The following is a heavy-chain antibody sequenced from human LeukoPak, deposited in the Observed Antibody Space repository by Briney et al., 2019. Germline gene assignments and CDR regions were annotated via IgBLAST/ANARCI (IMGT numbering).Heavy chain of an antibody. D-gene: IGHD6-19*01. CDR1: GGSFSGYY. J-gene: IGHJ5*02. Sequence: SETLSLTCAVYGGSFSGYYWSWIRQPPGKGLEWIGEINHSGSTNYNPSLKSRVTISVDTPKNQFSLKLSSVTAADTAVYHCARQWRWFDPWGQGTLVTVSS. CDR3: ARQWRWFDP. CDR2: INHSGST. V-gene: IGHV4-34*01.